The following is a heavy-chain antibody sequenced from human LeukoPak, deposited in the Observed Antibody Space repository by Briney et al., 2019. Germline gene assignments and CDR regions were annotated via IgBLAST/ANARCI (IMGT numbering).Heavy chain of an antibody. CDR3: ARADWGLENWFDP. CDR2: IYYSGST. Sequence: PSETLSLTCTVSGGSISSYYWSWIRQPPGKGLEWIGYIYYSGSTNYNPSLKSRVTISVDTSKNQFSLKLSSVTAADTAVYYCARADWGLENWFDPWGQGTLVTVSS. J-gene: IGHJ5*02. CDR1: GGSISSYY. D-gene: IGHD7-27*01. V-gene: IGHV4-59*08.